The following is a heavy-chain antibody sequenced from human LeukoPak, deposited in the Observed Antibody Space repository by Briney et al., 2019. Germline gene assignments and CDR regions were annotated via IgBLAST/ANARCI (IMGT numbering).Heavy chain of an antibody. CDR2: IVVGSGNT. CDR1: GFTFASST. CDR3: AADPGRSGCYGGGDY. V-gene: IGHV1-58*02. J-gene: IGHJ4*02. D-gene: IGHD6-25*01. Sequence: SVKVSCAASGFTFASSTMQWVRQARGQRLEWIGWIVVGSGNTNYAQKFQERVTITRDMSTSTAYMELSSLKTEATAVYYGAADPGRSGCYGGGDYWGQGTLVTVSS.